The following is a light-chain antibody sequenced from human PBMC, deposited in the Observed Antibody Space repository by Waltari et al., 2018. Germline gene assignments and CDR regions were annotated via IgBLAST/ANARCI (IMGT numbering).Light chain of an antibody. CDR1: SSNIGAGYG. V-gene: IGLV1-40*01. J-gene: IGLJ2*01. CDR2: GDN. Sequence: QSALTQPPSVSGAPGQRVTISCTGSSSNIGAGYGVHWFQQIPGTAPKVLISGDNMRPSGVPDRFSASKSGTSASLAITGLQAEDEAVYFCQSHDSSLRWVFGGGTKLTVL. CDR3: QSHDSSLRWV.